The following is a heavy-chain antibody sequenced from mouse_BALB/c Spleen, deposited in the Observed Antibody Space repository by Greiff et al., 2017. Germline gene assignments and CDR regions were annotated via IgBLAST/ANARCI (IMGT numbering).Heavy chain of an antibody. Sequence: EVQRVESGPSLVKPSQTLSLTCSVTGDSITSGYWNWIRKFPGNKLEYMGYISYSGSTYYNPSLKSRISITRDTSKNQYYLQLNSVTTEDTATYYCARYDYDYWYFDVWGAGTTVTVSS. V-gene: IGHV3-8*02. J-gene: IGHJ1*01. CDR1: GDSITSGY. D-gene: IGHD2-4*01. CDR3: ARYDYDYWYFDV. CDR2: ISYSGST.